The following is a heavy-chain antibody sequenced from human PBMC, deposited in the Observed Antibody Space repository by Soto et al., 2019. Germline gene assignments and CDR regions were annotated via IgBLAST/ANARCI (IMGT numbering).Heavy chain of an antibody. CDR1: GFTFTNYA. V-gene: IGHV3-30-3*01. D-gene: IGHD2-15*01. J-gene: IGHJ4*02. Sequence: QVQLVESGGGVVQPGRSLRLSCAASGFTFTNYAMYWVRQAPGKGLVWMGYVSYDGAHKFYADSVKGRFTISRDNSKNTLFLQMNSLRAEDTAVYYCAREGEYCSGGSCPYFAYWGQGTLVTVSS. CDR2: VSYDGAHK. CDR3: AREGEYCSGGSCPYFAY.